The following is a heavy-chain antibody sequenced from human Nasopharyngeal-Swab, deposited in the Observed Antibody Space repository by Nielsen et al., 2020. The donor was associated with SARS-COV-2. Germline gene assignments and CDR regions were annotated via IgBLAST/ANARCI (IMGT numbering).Heavy chain of an antibody. CDR3: ARARIVVVPHAVYDYYGMDV. J-gene: IGHJ6*02. CDR1: GGSFSGYY. V-gene: IGHV4-34*01. CDR2: INHSGRT. D-gene: IGHD2-2*01. Sequence: AETLSLTCAVYGGSFSGYYWSWIRQPPGKGLEWIGEINHSGRTNYNPSLQSRVTISVDTSKNQFSLKLSSVTAADTAVYYCARARIVVVPHAVYDYYGMDVWGQGTTVTVSS.